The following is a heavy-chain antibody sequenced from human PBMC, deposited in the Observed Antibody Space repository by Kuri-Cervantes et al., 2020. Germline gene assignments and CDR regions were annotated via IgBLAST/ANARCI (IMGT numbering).Heavy chain of an antibody. D-gene: IGHD3-3*01. V-gene: IGHV3-23*01. Sequence: GGSLRLSCAVSGFTFSSYAMSWVRQAPGKGLEWVSAISGSGGSTYYADSVKGRLTISRDNSKNTLYLQMNSLRAEDTAVYYCAKFATIFGVVIMDYDYWGQGTLVTVSS. CDR1: GFTFSSYA. J-gene: IGHJ4*02. CDR3: AKFATIFGVVIMDYDY. CDR2: ISGSGGST.